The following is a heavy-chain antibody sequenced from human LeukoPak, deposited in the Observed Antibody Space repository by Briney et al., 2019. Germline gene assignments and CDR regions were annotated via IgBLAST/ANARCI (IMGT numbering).Heavy chain of an antibody. CDR3: ASGLGATWGYFDY. J-gene: IGHJ4*02. D-gene: IGHD1-26*01. V-gene: IGHV4-61*02. CDR1: GGSISSGVYS. Sequence: SQTLSLTCAVSGGSISSGVYSWSWIRQPAGKGLEWIGRIYTSGSTNYNPSLKSRVTISVDTSKNQFSLKLSSVTAADTAVYYCASGLGATWGYFDYWGQGTLVTVSS. CDR2: IYTSGST.